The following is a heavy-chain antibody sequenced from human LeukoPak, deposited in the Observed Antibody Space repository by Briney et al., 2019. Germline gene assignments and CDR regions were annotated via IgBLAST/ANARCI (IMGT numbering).Heavy chain of an antibody. V-gene: IGHV4-39*02. D-gene: IGHD6-13*01. CDR1: GDSISSSSYY. Sequence: SETLSLTCTVSGDSISSSSYYWGWIRQPPGKGLEWIGSIYYSGSTYYNPSLKSRVTISVDTSKNQFSLKLSSVTAADTAVYYCAREGIAAAGRFDPWGQGTLVTVSS. CDR2: IYYSGST. CDR3: AREGIAAAGRFDP. J-gene: IGHJ5*02.